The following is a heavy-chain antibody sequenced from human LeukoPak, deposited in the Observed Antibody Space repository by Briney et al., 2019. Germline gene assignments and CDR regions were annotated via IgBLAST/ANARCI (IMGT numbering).Heavy chain of an antibody. CDR3: ARDSSMITFGGVIDINWFDP. Sequence: ASVKVSCKASGYTFTSYAMNWVRQAPGQGLEWMGWINTNTGNPTYAQGFTGRFVFSLDTSVSTAYLQISSLKAEDTAVYYCARDSSMITFGGVIDINWFDPWGQGTLVTVSS. CDR1: GYTFTSYA. V-gene: IGHV7-4-1*02. J-gene: IGHJ5*02. D-gene: IGHD3-16*02. CDR2: INTNTGNP.